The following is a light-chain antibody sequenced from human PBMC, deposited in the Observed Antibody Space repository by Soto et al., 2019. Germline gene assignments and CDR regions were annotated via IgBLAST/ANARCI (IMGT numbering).Light chain of an antibody. CDR1: TGPVTSGHY. Sequence: QAVVTQAPSLTVSPGGTVTLTCGSSTGPVTSGHYPHWFQQKPGQAPRTLIWDTCNRHSWTPARFSGSLLGDKAALTLSDAQPEDEADYYCLVIYTGVGEVFGTGTKLTVL. CDR3: LVIYTGVGEV. V-gene: IGLV7-46*01. J-gene: IGLJ1*01. CDR2: DTC.